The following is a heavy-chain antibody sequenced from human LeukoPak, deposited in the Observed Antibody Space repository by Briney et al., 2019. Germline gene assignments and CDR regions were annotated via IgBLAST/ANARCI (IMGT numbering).Heavy chain of an antibody. V-gene: IGHV4-61*01. J-gene: IGHJ5*02. CDR1: GDSVSRDTFY. CDR3: ARTGYCTGGSCYGGYFDP. D-gene: IGHD2-15*01. CDR2: IYYTGST. Sequence: PSETLSLTCSVSGDSVSRDTFYWSWLRQPPGKGLEWIAYIYYTGSTKYSPSLKSRVTISIDTSKNQFSLKVNSVTAADTAVYYCARTGYCTGGSCYGGYFDPWGQGTLVTVSS.